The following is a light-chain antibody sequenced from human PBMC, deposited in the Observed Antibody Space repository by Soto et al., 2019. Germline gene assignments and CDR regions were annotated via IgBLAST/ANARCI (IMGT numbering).Light chain of an antibody. CDR1: SSDVGGYNY. J-gene: IGLJ2*01. Sequence: QSALTQPASVSGSPGQSVTISCTGTSSDVGGYNYVSWYQQLPGEAPKLIIYGVTDRPSGVSNRFSGSKSGNTASLTVSGLQAEDEGDYYCSSYTDSSTPVVFGGGTKLTVL. V-gene: IGLV2-14*01. CDR3: SSYTDSSTPVV. CDR2: GVT.